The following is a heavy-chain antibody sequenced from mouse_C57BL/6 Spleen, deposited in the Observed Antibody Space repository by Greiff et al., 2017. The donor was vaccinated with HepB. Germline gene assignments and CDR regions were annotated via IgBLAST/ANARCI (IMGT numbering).Heavy chain of an antibody. V-gene: IGHV1-54*01. CDR2: INPGSGGT. CDR1: GYAFTNYL. Sequence: VQLQQSGAELVRPGTSVKVSCKASGYAFTNYLIEWVKQRPGQGLEWIGVINPGSGGTNYNEKFKGKATLTADKSSSTAYMQLSSLTSEDSAVYFCARWGAYYSNYGGYFDYWGQGTTLTVSS. J-gene: IGHJ2*01. D-gene: IGHD2-5*01. CDR3: ARWGAYYSNYGGYFDY.